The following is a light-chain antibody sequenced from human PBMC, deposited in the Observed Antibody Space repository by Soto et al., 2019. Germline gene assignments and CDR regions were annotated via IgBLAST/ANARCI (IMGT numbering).Light chain of an antibody. Sequence: EIVMTQSPATLCVSPGERATLSCRASQSVNNNLAWYQHKPGQAPRLLIYGASTRATDIPARFSGSGSGTECTLTISSLQSEDFAVYYCQQYNNWPLWTFGQGTKVEIE. J-gene: IGKJ1*01. CDR2: GAS. CDR3: QQYNNWPLWT. CDR1: QSVNNN. V-gene: IGKV3-15*01.